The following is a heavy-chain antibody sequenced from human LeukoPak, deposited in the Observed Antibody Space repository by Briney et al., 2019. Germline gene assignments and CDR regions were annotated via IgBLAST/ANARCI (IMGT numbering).Heavy chain of an antibody. CDR3: ARVVDTEDYFDY. CDR2: IGTRGDT. V-gene: IGHV3-13*01. CDR1: GLTLSRYD. Sequence: GGSLRLSCAASGLTLSRYDMHWVRQATGEGLEWVSAIGTRGDTYYAGSVKGRFTMSRENAKNPLYLQMNSLSAGDTAVYYCARVVDTEDYFDYWGQGTLVTVSS. J-gene: IGHJ4*02. D-gene: IGHD5-18*01.